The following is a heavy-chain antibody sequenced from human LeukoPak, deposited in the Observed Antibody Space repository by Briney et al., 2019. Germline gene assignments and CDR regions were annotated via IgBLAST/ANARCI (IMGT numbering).Heavy chain of an antibody. J-gene: IGHJ5*02. CDR1: GFTFSSYS. D-gene: IGHD6-19*01. Sequence: GGSLRLSCAASGFTFSSYSMNWVRQAPGKGLEWVSSISSSSSYIYYAGSVKGRFTISRDNAKNSLYLQMNSLRAEDTAVYYCARVVAGTSNWFDPWGQGTLVTVSS. CDR2: ISSSSSYI. CDR3: ARVVAGTSNWFDP. V-gene: IGHV3-21*01.